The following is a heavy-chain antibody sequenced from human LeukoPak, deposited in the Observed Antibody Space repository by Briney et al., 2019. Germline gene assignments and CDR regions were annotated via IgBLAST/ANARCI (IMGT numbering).Heavy chain of an antibody. CDR3: AKSGGGDILAGYNYFDF. CDR2: INWNRGSI. CDR1: GFAFGDYA. J-gene: IGHJ4*02. D-gene: IGHD3-9*01. V-gene: IGHV3-9*01. Sequence: PGRSLRLSCAASGFAFGDYAMHWVRQPPGKGLEWVSGINWNRGSIAHADPVKGRFTISRDNAKDSLYLQMNSLRVEDTALYYCAKSGGGDILAGYNYFDFWGQGTLSPSPQ.